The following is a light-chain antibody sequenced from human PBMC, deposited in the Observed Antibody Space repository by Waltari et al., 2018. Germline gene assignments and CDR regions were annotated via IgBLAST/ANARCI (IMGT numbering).Light chain of an antibody. CDR3: SAWDDNLNGVI. Sequence: QSVLTQPPSASGTPGQRVTISCSGSPYNLGSNTVSCYQQLPGTAPNLLIYTDDQRPSGVPDRFSGSKSGTSASLAISGPQSEDEAHYHCSAWDDNLNGVIFGGGTKLTVL. CDR1: PYNLGSNT. V-gene: IGLV1-44*01. CDR2: TDD. J-gene: IGLJ2*01.